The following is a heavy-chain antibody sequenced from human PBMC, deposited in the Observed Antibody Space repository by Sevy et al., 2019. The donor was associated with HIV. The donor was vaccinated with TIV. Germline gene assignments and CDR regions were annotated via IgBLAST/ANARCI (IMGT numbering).Heavy chain of an antibody. D-gene: IGHD3-22*01. CDR3: ATSTMMAASSLFDY. CDR2: INADGSDT. J-gene: IGHJ4*02. V-gene: IGHV3-7*03. Sequence: GGSLRLSCTASELTFDNYWMSWVRQAPGQGPEWVADINADGSDTYYADSVKGRFIISRDNAKESLFLQMNNLRADDTAMYYCATSTMMAASSLFDYWGRGTLVTVSS. CDR1: ELTFDNYW.